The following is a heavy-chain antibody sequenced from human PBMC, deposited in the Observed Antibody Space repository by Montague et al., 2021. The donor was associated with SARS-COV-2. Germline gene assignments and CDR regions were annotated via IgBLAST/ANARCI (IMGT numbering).Heavy chain of an antibody. V-gene: IGHV3-48*02. J-gene: IGHJ6*02. D-gene: IGHD4-17*01. CDR3: ARDMSHDYGPYYYGLDV. CDR1: GFTFSSYS. CDR2: ISSSSSTI. Sequence: SLSLSCAASGFTFSSYSMNWVRQAPGKGLEWVSYISSSSSTIYYADSVKGRFTISRDNAKNSLYLQMNSLRDEDTAVYYCARDMSHDYGPYYYGLDVWGQGTTVTVSS.